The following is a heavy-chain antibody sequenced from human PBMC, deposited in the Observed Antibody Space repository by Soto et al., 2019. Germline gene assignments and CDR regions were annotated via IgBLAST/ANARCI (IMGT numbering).Heavy chain of an antibody. Sequence: EVQLVESGGGLVQPGRSLRLSCAASGFTFDDYAMHWVRRVPGKGLEWVSSMSWSSNIIGNADSVKGRFTISRDNANNSLYLQMSSLRPKDTALYYCAKGGPDGFCSGGRCYFDYWGQGTLVTVSS. V-gene: IGHV3-9*01. CDR1: GFTFDDYA. CDR2: MSWSSNII. CDR3: AKGGPDGFCSGGRCYFDY. D-gene: IGHD2-15*01. J-gene: IGHJ4*02.